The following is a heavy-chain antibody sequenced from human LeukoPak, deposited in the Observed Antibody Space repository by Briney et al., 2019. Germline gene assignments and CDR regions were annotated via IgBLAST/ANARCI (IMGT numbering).Heavy chain of an antibody. V-gene: IGHV1-69-2*01. Sequence: ASVKISCKASGYTFTDYYMHWVQQAPGKGPEWMGRVDPEDGETIYAEKFQGRVTITADTSTDTAYMELSSLRSEDTAVYYCATGDMTTVVTGRAFDIWGQGTMVTVSS. CDR2: VDPEDGET. CDR1: GYTFTDYY. J-gene: IGHJ3*02. D-gene: IGHD4-23*01. CDR3: ATGDMTTVVTGRAFDI.